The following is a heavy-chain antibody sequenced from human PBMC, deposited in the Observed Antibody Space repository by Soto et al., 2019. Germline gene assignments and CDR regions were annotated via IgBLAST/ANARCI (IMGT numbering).Heavy chain of an antibody. V-gene: IGHV1-18*01. J-gene: IGHJ4*02. CDR1: CYSFTSYG. CDR2: MNTYNGIT. Sequence: ASVKVSCKYSCYSFTSYGISWVRQAPVQGLEWMGWMNTYNGITNYAPKLQGRVTMSTDTTTSTAYMELRRLISDDTAVYYCARSSYYGSGTYYKDYWGQGTLVTVSS. CDR3: ARSSYYGSGTYYKDY. D-gene: IGHD3-10*01.